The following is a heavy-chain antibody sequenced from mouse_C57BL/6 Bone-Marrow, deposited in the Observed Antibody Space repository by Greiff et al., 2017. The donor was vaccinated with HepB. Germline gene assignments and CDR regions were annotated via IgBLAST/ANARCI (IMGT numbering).Heavy chain of an antibody. CDR3: AKTLGVVATIYYAMDY. D-gene: IGHD1-1*01. V-gene: IGHV2-4*01. CDR2: IWSGGST. Sequence: VQLQQSGPGLVQPSQSLSITCTVSGFSLTSYGVHWVRQPPGKGLEWLGVIWSGGSTDYNAAFISRLSISKDNSKSQVFFKMNSLQADDTAIYYCAKTLGVVATIYYAMDYWGQGTSVTVSS. CDR1: GFSLTSYG. J-gene: IGHJ4*01.